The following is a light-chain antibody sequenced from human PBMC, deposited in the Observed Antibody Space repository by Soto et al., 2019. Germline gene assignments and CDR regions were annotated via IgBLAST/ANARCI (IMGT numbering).Light chain of an antibody. CDR3: QQYDNSPWT. CDR1: QTVSSTY. V-gene: IGKV3-20*01. Sequence: EIVLTQSPGTLSLSPGERATLSCRASQTVSSTYLAWYQQTPGQAPRLLIYGASSMATGIPDRFSGSGSGTDFTLTISRLEPEDFAVYYCQQYDNSPWTFGQGTKVEIK. CDR2: GAS. J-gene: IGKJ1*01.